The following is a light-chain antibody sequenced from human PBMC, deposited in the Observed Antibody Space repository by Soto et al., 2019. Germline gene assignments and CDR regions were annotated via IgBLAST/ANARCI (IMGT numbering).Light chain of an antibody. V-gene: IGLV2-8*01. Sequence: QSALTQPPSASGSPGQSVTISCTGTSSDVGGYNYVSWYQQHPGKAPKLMISEVSKRPSGVPDRFSGSKSGNTASLTVSGLQAEDEADYYCTSYAGSGFPVVFGGGTKLTVL. CDR1: SSDVGGYNY. CDR2: EVS. CDR3: TSYAGSGFPVV. J-gene: IGLJ2*01.